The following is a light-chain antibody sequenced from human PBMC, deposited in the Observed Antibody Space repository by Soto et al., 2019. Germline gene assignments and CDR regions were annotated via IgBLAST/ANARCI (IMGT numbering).Light chain of an antibody. CDR2: KAS. J-gene: IGKJ4*01. CDR3: QQYKNSPLS. V-gene: IGKV1-5*03. CDR1: QSISSW. Sequence: DIQMTQSPSTLSASVGDRVTITCRASQSISSWVAWYQQKPGKAPKLLIFKASSLESGVPSRFSGSGSGTEFTLTISGLQPDDFATYYCQQYKNSPLSFGGGTKVEIK.